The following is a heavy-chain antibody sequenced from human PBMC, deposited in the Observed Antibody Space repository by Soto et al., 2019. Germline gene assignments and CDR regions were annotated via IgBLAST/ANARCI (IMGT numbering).Heavy chain of an antibody. D-gene: IGHD3-16*02. Sequence: SETLSLTCTVSGGSISSYYWSWIRQPPGKGLEWIGYIYYSGSTNYNPSLKSRVTISVDTSKNQFSLKLSSVTAADTAVYYCAKFDLAPYNDTWGNYLFGGHDDFWGQGTPVTVSS. CDR1: GGSISSYY. J-gene: IGHJ4*02. V-gene: IGHV4-59*01. CDR3: AKFDLAPYNDTWGNYLFGGHDDF. CDR2: IYYSGST.